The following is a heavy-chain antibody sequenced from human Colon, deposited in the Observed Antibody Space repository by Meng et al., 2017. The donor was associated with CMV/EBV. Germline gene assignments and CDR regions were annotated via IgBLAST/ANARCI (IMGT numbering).Heavy chain of an antibody. J-gene: IGHJ4*02. Sequence: QVQLHESGPGLVKPAEALSLTCTCSGDSTSGFFWSWIRQPAGKGLEWIGRIYSSGSTFYNPSLESRVTMSIDTSKNQFSLRLASVTAADTAVYFCAKEQSIGIAVTGIFDFWGQGALVTVSS. D-gene: IGHD6-19*01. CDR3: AKEQSIGIAVTGIFDF. CDR1: GDSTSGFF. V-gene: IGHV4-4*07. CDR2: IYSSGST.